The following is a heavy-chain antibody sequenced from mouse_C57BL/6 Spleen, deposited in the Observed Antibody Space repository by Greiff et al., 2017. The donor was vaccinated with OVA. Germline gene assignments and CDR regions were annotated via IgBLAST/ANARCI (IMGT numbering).Heavy chain of an antibody. V-gene: IGHV5-17*01. CDR1: GFTFSDYG. J-gene: IGHJ2*01. CDR3: ARANWDVSYFDY. D-gene: IGHD4-1*01. CDR2: ISSGSSTI. Sequence: EVQLVESGGGLVKPGGSLKLSCAASGFTFSDYGMHWVRQAPEKGLEWVAYISSGSSTIYYADTVKGRFTISRDNAKNTLFLQMTSLRSEDTAMYYCARANWDVSYFDYWGQGTTLTVSS.